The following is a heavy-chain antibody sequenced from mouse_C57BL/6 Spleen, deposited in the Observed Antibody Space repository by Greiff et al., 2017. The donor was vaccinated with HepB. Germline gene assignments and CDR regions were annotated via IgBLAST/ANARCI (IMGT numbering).Heavy chain of an antibody. CDR1: GYTFTEYT. V-gene: IGHV1-62-2*01. CDR3: ARQEDLCDSFAY. CDR2: FYPGSGSL. Sequence: QVQLQQSGAELVKPGASVKLSCKASGYTFTEYTIHWVKQRSGQGLGWIGWFYPGSGSLKYNEKFKDKATLTADKSSRTVYMEHSGLTSEDSAVYVCARQEDLCDSFAYWGQGTLVTVSA. J-gene: IGHJ3*01.